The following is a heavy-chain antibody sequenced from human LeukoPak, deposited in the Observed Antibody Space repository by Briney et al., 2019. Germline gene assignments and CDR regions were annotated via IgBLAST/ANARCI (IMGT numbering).Heavy chain of an antibody. CDR3: ARGRGRGGYCSGGSCYPIYYYYMDV. CDR1: GGSISSGSYY. Sequence: SQTLSLTCTVSGGSISSGSYYWSWIRQPAGKGLEWIGRIYYSGSTNYNPSLKSRVTISVDTSKNQFSLKLSSVTAADTAVYYCARGRGRGGYCSGGSCYPIYYYYMDVWGKGTTVTVSS. V-gene: IGHV4-61*02. D-gene: IGHD2-15*01. J-gene: IGHJ6*03. CDR2: IYYSGST.